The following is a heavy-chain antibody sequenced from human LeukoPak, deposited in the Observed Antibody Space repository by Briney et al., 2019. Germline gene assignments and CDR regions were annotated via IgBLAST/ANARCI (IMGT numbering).Heavy chain of an antibody. V-gene: IGHV3-48*01. J-gene: IGHJ6*02. Sequence: GGSLRLSCAASGFTFSSYSMNWVRQAPGKGLEWVSYISLSSSTIYYADSVKGRFTISRDNAKNSLYLQMNSLRAEDTAVYYCAKEDPSYSSGWYGGFYYYYGMDVWGQGTTVTVSS. D-gene: IGHD6-19*01. CDR1: GFTFSSYS. CDR3: AKEDPSYSSGWYGGFYYYYGMDV. CDR2: ISLSSSTI.